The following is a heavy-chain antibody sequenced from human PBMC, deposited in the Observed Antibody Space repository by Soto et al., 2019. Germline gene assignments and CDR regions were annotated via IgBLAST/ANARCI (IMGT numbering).Heavy chain of an antibody. V-gene: IGHV1-3*01. CDR2: INAGNGNS. J-gene: IGHJ4*02. CDR1: GYTFTSYA. CDR3: ARDSAFNGP. Sequence: QVQLVQSGAEVKKPGASVKVSCKASGYTFTSYAMHWVRQAPGQRLEWMGWINAGNGNSKYSQKFQGRVIITRDTSAIISYIALSCLRSEDTAVYYCARDSAFNGPWGQGTLVTVSS.